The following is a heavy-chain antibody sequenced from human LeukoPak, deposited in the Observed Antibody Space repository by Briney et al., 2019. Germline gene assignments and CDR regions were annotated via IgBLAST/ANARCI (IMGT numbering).Heavy chain of an antibody. Sequence: NPLETLSLTCTVSGGSISSYYWSWIRQPPGKGLEWIGYIYYSGSTNYNPSLKSRVTISVDTSKNQFSLKLSSVTAADTAVYYCARDTGYSYGLDAFDIWGQGTMVTVSS. CDR3: ARDTGYSYGLDAFDI. CDR1: GGSISSYY. V-gene: IGHV4-59*01. J-gene: IGHJ3*02. CDR2: IYYSGST. D-gene: IGHD5-18*01.